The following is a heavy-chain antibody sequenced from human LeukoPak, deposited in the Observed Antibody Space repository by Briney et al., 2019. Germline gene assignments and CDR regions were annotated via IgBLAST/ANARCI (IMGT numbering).Heavy chain of an antibody. CDR3: GRGGYTSSWYWVD. CDR1: GFTVSSNY. J-gene: IGHJ4*02. CDR2: IYSGGST. D-gene: IGHD6-13*01. V-gene: IGHV3-66*01. Sequence: GGSLRLSCAASGFTVSSNYMSWVRQAPGKGLEWVSVIYSGGSTYYADSVKGRFTISRDNSKNTLYLQMNNLRVDDTAVYYCGRGGYTSSWYWVDWGQGTLVTVSS.